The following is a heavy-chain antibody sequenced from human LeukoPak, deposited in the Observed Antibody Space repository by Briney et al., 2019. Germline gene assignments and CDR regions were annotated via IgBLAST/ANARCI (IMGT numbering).Heavy chain of an antibody. V-gene: IGHV3-23*01. D-gene: IGHD3-3*01. J-gene: IGHJ4*02. CDR3: AKNGGYDFWSGYSDY. CDR1: GFTFSSYA. CDR2: ISGSGGST. Sequence: GGSLRLSCAASGFTFSSYAMSWVRQAPGKGLEWVSAISGSGGSTYYADSVKGRFTISRDNSKNTLYLQMNSLRAEDRAVYYCAKNGGYDFWSGYSDYWGQGTLVTVSS.